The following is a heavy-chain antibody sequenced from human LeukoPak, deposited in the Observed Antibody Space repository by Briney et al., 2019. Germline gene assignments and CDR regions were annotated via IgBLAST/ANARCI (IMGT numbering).Heavy chain of an antibody. V-gene: IGHV1-18*03. CDR1: GYTFTSYG. D-gene: IGHD3-3*01. CDR3: ARARYETRIWPKSRYDYYHYMDV. CDR2: ISAYNGNT. J-gene: IGHJ6*03. Sequence: GASVKVSCKASGYTFTSYGISWVRQAPGQGLEWMGWISAYNGNTNYAQKLQGRVTMTTGTSTSTAYMELRSLRSEDMAVYYCARARYETRIWPKSRYDYYHYMDVWGKGTTVTVSS.